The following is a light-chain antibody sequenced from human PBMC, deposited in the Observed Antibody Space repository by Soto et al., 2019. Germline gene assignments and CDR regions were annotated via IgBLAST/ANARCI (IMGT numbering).Light chain of an antibody. CDR2: DAS. CDR3: QQYNNWPRT. Sequence: VMTQSPATLXVSPGESATLSCRAXQXXXNNLAWYQQKPGQAPRLLMYDASTRATGIPDRFSGSGSGAEFTLTISSLQSEDLAVYYCQQYNNWPRTFGQGTKVEVK. V-gene: IGKV3-15*01. J-gene: IGKJ1*01. CDR1: QXXXNN.